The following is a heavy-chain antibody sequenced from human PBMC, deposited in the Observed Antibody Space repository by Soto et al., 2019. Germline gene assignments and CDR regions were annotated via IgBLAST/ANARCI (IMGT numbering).Heavy chain of an antibody. CDR3: CSLDEAQGY. V-gene: IGHV1-46*03. CDR1: GYTFTNHH. J-gene: IGHJ4*02. CDR2: INPRGGGT. Sequence: QVQLAQSGAEVKKPGASVKVSCKASGYTFTNHHMHWVRQVPGEGLEWMGMINPRGGGTNYPQKFECRVTMTRHTSTSTAYMELSSLTYGDTALFYGCSLDEAQGYWCPGTRVTGPS.